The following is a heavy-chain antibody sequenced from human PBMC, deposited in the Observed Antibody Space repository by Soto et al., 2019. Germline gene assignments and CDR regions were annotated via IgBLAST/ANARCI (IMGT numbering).Heavy chain of an antibody. D-gene: IGHD3-9*01. CDR2: IYHSGST. Sequence: PSETLSLTCAVSFGSISSGGYSWSLLRQPPGKGLEWIGYIYHSGSTNYNPSLKSRVTISVDKSKNQFSLKLSSVTAADTAVYYCARERYFDRYGMDVWGQGTTVTVSS. V-gene: IGHV4-30-2*01. J-gene: IGHJ6*02. CDR3: ARERYFDRYGMDV. CDR1: FGSISSGGYS.